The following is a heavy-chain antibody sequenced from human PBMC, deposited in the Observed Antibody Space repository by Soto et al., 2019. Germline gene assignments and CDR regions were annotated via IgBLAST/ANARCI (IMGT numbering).Heavy chain of an antibody. Sequence: GGSLRLSCAASGFTFSSSWMTWVRQAPGKGLEWVANMKQDGGEIYYVDSVKGRFTISRDNAKNSLFLQMNSLRAEDTAIYYCATGVYQLDYWGQGTLVTVSS. J-gene: IGHJ4*02. D-gene: IGHD2-8*01. CDR1: GFTFSSSW. V-gene: IGHV3-7*03. CDR3: ATGVYQLDY. CDR2: MKQDGGEI.